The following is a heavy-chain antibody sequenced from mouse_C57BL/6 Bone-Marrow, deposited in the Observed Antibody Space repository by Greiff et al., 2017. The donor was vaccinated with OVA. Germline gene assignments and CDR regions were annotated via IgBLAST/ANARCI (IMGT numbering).Heavy chain of an antibody. CDR1: GYTFNSYW. D-gene: IGHD3-2*02. J-gene: IGHJ2*01. V-gene: IGHV1-55*01. CDR2: IYPGSGST. CDR3: SSDSSGYVGY. Sequence: QVQLQQPGAELVKPGASVKMSCTASGYTFNSYWITWVKQRPGQGLEWIGDIYPGSGSTNYNAKFKSKATLTVDTSSSTAYMQLSSLTSEDSAVYYCSSDSSGYVGYWGQGTTLTVSA.